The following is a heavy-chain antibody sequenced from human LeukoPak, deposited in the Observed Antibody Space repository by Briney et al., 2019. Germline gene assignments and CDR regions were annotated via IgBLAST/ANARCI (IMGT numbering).Heavy chain of an antibody. J-gene: IGHJ3*02. CDR1: GYTFTSYG. V-gene: IGHV1-18*01. CDR2: ISAYNGNT. Sequence: APVKVSCKASGYTFTSYGISWVRQAPGQGLEWMGWISAYNGNTNYAQKFQGRVTMTRDTSTSTVYMELSGLRSEDTALYYCARIRDGYNDAYDIWGQGTMVTVSS. CDR3: ARIRDGYNDAYDI. D-gene: IGHD5-24*01.